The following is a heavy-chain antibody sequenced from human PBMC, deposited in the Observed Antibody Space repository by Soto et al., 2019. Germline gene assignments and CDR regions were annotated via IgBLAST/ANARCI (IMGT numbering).Heavy chain of an antibody. Sequence: SETLSLTCAVYGGSFSGYYWSWIRQPPGKGLEWIGEINHSGSTNYNPSLKSRVTISVDTSKNQFSLKLSSVTAADTAVYYCARVGPKRITMVRGVIITASGRWFDPWGQGTLVTVSS. J-gene: IGHJ5*02. CDR1: GGSFSGYY. V-gene: IGHV4-34*01. D-gene: IGHD3-10*01. CDR3: ARVGPKRITMVRGVIITASGRWFDP. CDR2: INHSGST.